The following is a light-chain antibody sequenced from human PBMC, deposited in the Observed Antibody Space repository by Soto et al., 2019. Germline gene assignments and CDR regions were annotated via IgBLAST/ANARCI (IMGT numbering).Light chain of an antibody. V-gene: IGKV1-5*01. CDR3: QQYNSYSWT. CDR2: DAS. Sequence: DIQMTQSPSTLSASVGDRVTITCRASQSISSWLDWYQQKPGKAPKLLIYDASSLESGVPSRFSGSGSGTEFTLPISSLQPYDFATYYCQQYNSYSWTFAQVTKVGIK. J-gene: IGKJ1*01. CDR1: QSISSW.